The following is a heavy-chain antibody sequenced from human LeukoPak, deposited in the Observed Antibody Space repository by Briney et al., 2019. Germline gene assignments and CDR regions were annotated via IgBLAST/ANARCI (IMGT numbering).Heavy chain of an antibody. D-gene: IGHD3-9*01. CDR1: GGTFSSYA. Sequence: ASVKVSCKASGGTFSSYAISWVRQAPGQGLEWMGGTIPIFGTANYAQKFQGRVTITADESTSTAYMELSSLRSEDTAVYYCARASLRYFDWLSSLDYWGQGTLVTVSS. V-gene: IGHV1-69*13. J-gene: IGHJ4*02. CDR3: ARASLRYFDWLSSLDY. CDR2: TIPIFGTA.